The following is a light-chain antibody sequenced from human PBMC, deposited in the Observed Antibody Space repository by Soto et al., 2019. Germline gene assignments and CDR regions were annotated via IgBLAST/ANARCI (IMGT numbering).Light chain of an antibody. CDR1: QFIHTW. V-gene: IGKV1-12*01. CDR2: GAS. CDR3: QQTNSFPRT. J-gene: IGKJ2*01. Sequence: DILMTQSPSSVSASVGDKVIITCRASQFIHTWLAWYQQRSGEGPKLLISGASTLESGVPSRFSGSGSGTDFTLTIAGLQTDDFATYYCQQTNSFPRTFGKGTKVDIK.